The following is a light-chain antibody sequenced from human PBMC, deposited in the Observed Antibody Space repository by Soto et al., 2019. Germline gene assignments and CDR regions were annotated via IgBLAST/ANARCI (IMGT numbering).Light chain of an antibody. CDR2: TAS. CDR3: QQYAASSLT. V-gene: IGKV3-20*01. J-gene: IGKJ4*01. CDR1: QSVGRNY. Sequence: ENVLTQSPGTLSLSPGERATLSCRASQSVGRNYIAWFQQKPGQAPRLLMHTASVRATGIPDRFSGSGSGTDFTLTFSRLEPEDFAVFYCQQYAASSLTFGGGTKVEI.